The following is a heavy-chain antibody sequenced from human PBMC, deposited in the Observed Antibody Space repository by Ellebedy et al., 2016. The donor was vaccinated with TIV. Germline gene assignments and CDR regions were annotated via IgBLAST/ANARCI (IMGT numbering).Heavy chain of an antibody. CDR3: MRRWS. J-gene: IGHJ4*02. CDR2: IYSGGAT. Sequence: GESLKISCAASAFTVGNNYMAFVRHAPGKGLEWVSLIYSGGATHYADSVKGRFTISRDSSKNTLYLQMNSLRAEDTAVYYCMRRWSWGQGTLVTVSS. D-gene: IGHD2-15*01. V-gene: IGHV3-66*04. CDR1: AFTVGNNY.